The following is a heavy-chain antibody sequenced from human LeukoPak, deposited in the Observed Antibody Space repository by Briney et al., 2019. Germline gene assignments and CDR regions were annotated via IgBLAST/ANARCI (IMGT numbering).Heavy chain of an antibody. J-gene: IGHJ3*02. CDR2: IYYSGST. Sequence: SETLSLTCTVSGGSISSYYWSWIRQPPGKGLEWIGYIYYSGSTNCNPSLKSRVTISVDTSKNQFSLKLSSVTAADTAVYYCASYYDDAFDIWGQGTMVTVSS. CDR3: ASYYDDAFDI. D-gene: IGHD3-22*01. CDR1: GGSISSYY. V-gene: IGHV4-59*01.